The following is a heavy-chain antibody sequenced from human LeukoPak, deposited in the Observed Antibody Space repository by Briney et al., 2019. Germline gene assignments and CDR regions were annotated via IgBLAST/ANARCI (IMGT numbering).Heavy chain of an antibody. Sequence: GASLRLSCAASGFTFSNYAMSWVRQAPGKGLEWVSSISGSGGNTYYADSVKGRFTISRDNSKNTLDLRMNSLRVEDTAVYYCAKDRFGSGSTTDYWGQGTLVTVSS. CDR3: AKDRFGSGSTTDY. J-gene: IGHJ4*02. D-gene: IGHD3-10*01. CDR1: GFTFSNYA. V-gene: IGHV3-23*01. CDR2: ISGSGGNT.